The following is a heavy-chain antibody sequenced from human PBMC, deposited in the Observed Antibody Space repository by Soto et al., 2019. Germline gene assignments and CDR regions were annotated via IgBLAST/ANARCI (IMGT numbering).Heavy chain of an antibody. Sequence: ASVKVSCKASGYTFTGYYIHWVRQAPGQGLEWMGWINPNSGGTKFAKNFQGWVTMTRDTSVSTAYMEVSRLRSDDTAVYYCARDSAPVKFWSGSLSRNRMDVWGQGTTVTVSS. D-gene: IGHD3-3*01. CDR2: INPNSGGT. J-gene: IGHJ6*02. CDR1: GYTFTGYY. CDR3: ARDSAPVKFWSGSLSRNRMDV. V-gene: IGHV1-2*04.